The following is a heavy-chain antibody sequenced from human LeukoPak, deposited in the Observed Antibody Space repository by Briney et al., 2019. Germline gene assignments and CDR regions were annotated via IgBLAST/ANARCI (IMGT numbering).Heavy chain of an antibody. CDR2: INPNSGGT. CDR3: AKEGADYYDSSGYYYY. J-gene: IGHJ4*02. V-gene: IGHV1-2*02. Sequence: ASVKVSCKASGYTFTGYYMHWVRQAPGQGLEWMGWINPNSGGTNCAQKFQGRVTMTRDTSISTAYMELSRLRSDDTAVYYCAKEGADYYDSSGYYYYWGQGTLVTVSS. D-gene: IGHD3-22*01. CDR1: GYTFTGYY.